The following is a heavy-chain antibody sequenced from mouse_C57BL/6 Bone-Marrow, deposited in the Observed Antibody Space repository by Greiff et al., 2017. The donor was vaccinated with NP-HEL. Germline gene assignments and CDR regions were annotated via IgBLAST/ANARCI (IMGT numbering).Heavy chain of an antibody. CDR1: GFTFSDYY. CDR3: ARHGGNRAWFAY. J-gene: IGHJ3*01. CDR2: ISNGGGST. V-gene: IGHV5-12*01. D-gene: IGHD2-1*01. Sequence: EVKLMESGGGLVQPGGSLKLSCAASGFTFSDYYMYWVRQTPEKRLEWVAYISNGGGSTYYPDTVKGRFTISRDNAKNTLYLQMSRLKSEDTAMYYCARHGGNRAWFAYWGQGTLVTVSA.